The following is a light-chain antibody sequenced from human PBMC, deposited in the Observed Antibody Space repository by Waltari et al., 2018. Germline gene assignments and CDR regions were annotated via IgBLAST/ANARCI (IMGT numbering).Light chain of an antibody. CDR3: LQDYNYPRT. CDR2: AAS. CDR1: QDIRND. J-gene: IGKJ1*01. Sequence: AIQMTQSPSSLSASVGDRITITCRASQDIRNDVGWYQQKPGEAPKLLIYAASILQSGVTSNFSGSGSGTDFTLTISSLQPEDFATYYCLQDYNYPRTFGQGTKVEIK. V-gene: IGKV1-6*01.